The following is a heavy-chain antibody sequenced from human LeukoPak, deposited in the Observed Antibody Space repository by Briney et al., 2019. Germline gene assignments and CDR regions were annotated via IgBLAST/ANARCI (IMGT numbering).Heavy chain of an antibody. J-gene: IGHJ4*02. CDR2: ISHDGINT. V-gene: IGHV3-30*03. Sequence: GRSLRLSCAASGFSFSNYAMHWVRQDSGRGLDWVAVISHDGINTYYADSVKGRFTISRDNSKNTLYLQVNSLRAEDTAVYYCARLREIPVFGVVTKSTSYFDYWGQGTLVTVSS. CDR1: GFSFSNYA. D-gene: IGHD3-3*01. CDR3: ARLREIPVFGVVTKSTSYFDY.